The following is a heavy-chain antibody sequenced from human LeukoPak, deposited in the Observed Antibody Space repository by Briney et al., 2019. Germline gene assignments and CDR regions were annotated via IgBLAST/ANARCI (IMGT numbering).Heavy chain of an antibody. CDR3: AKDGYDYGQFDY. CDR2: ISDTGGTT. V-gene: IGHV3-23*01. J-gene: IGHJ4*02. D-gene: IGHD5-18*01. CDR1: GFTFSSYA. Sequence: TGGSLRLSCAASGFTFSSYAMTWVRQAPVKGLEWVSTISDTGGTTYYADSVEGRFTISRDNSKYTVYLQMNSLRAEDTAVYYCAKDGYDYGQFDYWGQGTLVTVSS.